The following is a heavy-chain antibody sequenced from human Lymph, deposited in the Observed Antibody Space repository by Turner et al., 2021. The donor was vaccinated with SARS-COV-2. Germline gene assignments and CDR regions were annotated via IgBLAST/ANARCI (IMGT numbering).Heavy chain of an antibody. CDR1: GFTFSTYA. CDR3: ERYASGGYFYYGFDV. J-gene: IGHJ6*02. CDR2: ISYDGSNK. Sequence: QVERVESGGGVVQPGRSLGLSCAASGFTFSTYAIYWVRQAPGKGLEWVAVISYDGSNKYYADSVNGRFTISRDNSKNTMYLQMNSMRAEDTAVYYCERYASGGYFYYGFDVWGQGTMVTVSS. V-gene: IGHV3-30*04. D-gene: IGHD3-10*01.